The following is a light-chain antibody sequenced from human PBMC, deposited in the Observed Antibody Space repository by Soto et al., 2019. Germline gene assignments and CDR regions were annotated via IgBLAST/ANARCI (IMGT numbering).Light chain of an antibody. CDR2: AAS. J-gene: IGKJ4*01. Sequence: DIQMTQSPSFVSASVGDRVTITCRASQAVSTWLAWYQQKPGDAPKLLIYAASTLQSGVPSRFSGSGSGTDFTLTIRSLQPEDFATYYCQQSNSFPRTFGAGTKVEIK. CDR3: QQSNSFPRT. CDR1: QAVSTW. V-gene: IGKV1-12*01.